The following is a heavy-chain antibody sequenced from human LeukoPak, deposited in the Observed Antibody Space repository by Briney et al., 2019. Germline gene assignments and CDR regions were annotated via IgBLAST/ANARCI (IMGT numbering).Heavy chain of an antibody. J-gene: IGHJ4*02. CDR2: IYYSGST. D-gene: IGHD2-15*01. CDR3: ARRYCGGGSCASFDY. V-gene: IGHV4-39*07. CDR1: GGSISSSSYY. Sequence: SETLSLTCTVSGGSISSSSYYWGWIRQPPGKGLEWIGSIYYSGSTYYNPSLKSRLTISVDTSKNQFSLKLSSVTAADTAVYYCARRYCGGGSCASFDYWGQGTLVTVSS.